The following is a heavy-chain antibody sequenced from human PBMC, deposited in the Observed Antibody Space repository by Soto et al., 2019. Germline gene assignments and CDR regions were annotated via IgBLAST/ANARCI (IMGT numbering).Heavy chain of an antibody. J-gene: IGHJ4*02. CDR2: IKSKTDGGTT. D-gene: IGHD3-3*01. V-gene: IGHV3-15*07. CDR1: GFTFSNAW. CDR3: TTEIFGVVMQPQGFFDY. Sequence: PGGSLRLSCAASGFTFSNAWMNWVRQAPGKGLEWVGRIKSKTDGGTTDYAAPVKGRFTISRDDSKNTLYLQMNSLKTEDTAVYYCTTEIFGVVMQPQGFFDYWGQGTLVTVSS.